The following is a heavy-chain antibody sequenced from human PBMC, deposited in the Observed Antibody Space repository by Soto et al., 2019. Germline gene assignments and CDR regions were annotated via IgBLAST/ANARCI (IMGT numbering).Heavy chain of an antibody. CDR1: GFTFSSYW. J-gene: IGHJ3*01. D-gene: IGHD1-20*01. V-gene: IGHV3-74*01. CDR3: ARATGITQFPAWVEAFDL. Sequence: EVQLVESGGGLVQPGGSLRLSCAASGFTFSSYWMHWVLQAPGKGLVWVSRINSDGSSTSYADSVTGRFTISRDNAKNTLYLQMNSLRAEDTAVYYCARATGITQFPAWVEAFDLWGQGTMVPVSS. CDR2: INSDGSST.